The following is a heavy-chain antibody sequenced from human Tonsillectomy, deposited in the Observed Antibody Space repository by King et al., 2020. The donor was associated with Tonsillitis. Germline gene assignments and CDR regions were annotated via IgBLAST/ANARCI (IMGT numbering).Heavy chain of an antibody. V-gene: IGHV3-30*04. CDR3: ARVGALFGLHYHMDV. CDR2: ISFDGNNK. D-gene: IGHD3-16*01. Sequence: VQLVESGGGVVQPGRSLRLSCVASGFTFSSYTMHWVRQAPGKGLEWVAVISFDGNNKYYADSVQGRFTISRDNSKNTLYLQMNSLRAEDMAVYYCARVGALFGLHYHMDVWGQGTSVTVSS. J-gene: IGHJ6*02. CDR1: GFTFSSYT.